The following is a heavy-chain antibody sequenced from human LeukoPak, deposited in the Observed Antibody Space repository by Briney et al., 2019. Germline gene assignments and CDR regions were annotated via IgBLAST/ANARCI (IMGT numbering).Heavy chain of an antibody. D-gene: IGHD5-12*01. CDR1: GFTFSSYE. J-gene: IGHJ4*02. V-gene: IGHV3-48*03. CDR3: ARDDGGYSGYDRLDY. CDR2: ISSSGSTI. Sequence: GGSLRLSCAASGFTFSSYEMNWVRQAPGKGLEWVSYISSSGSTIYYADSVKGRFTISRDNAKNSLYLQMNSLRAKDTAVYYCARDDGGYSGYDRLDYWGQGTLVAVSS.